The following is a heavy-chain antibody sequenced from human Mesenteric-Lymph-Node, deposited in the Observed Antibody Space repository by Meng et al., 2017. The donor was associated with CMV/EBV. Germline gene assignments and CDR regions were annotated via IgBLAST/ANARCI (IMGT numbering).Heavy chain of an antibody. V-gene: IGHV4-4*01. Sequence: TCAVSGDSISRHLWWSRVRQPPGKGLEWIGEISYSGSTKYNPSLQSRVTISSDTTNNRFSLRLNSVTAADTGVYFCARSPGFWSLDYWGRGTLVTVSS. CDR3: ARSPGFWSLDY. CDR1: GDSISRHLW. J-gene: IGHJ4*02. D-gene: IGHD2-8*02. CDR2: ISYSGST.